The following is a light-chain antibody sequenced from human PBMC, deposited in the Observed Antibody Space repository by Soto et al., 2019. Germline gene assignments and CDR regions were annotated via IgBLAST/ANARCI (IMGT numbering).Light chain of an antibody. V-gene: IGLV4-69*01. CDR3: QTWGTGIVM. CDR2: LNSDGSH. J-gene: IGLJ3*02. CDR1: SGHSSYA. Sequence: QPVLTQSPSASASLGASVKLTCTLSSGHSSYAIAWHQQQPEKGPRYLMKLNSDGSHSKGDGIPDRFSGSSSGAERYLTISRLQSEDEADYYCQTWGTGIVMFGGGTKVTVL.